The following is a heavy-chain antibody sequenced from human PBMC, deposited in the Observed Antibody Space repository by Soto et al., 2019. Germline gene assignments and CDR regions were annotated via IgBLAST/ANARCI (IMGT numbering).Heavy chain of an antibody. Sequence: PGVSLRLSCAASGFTFDDYGMSWVRQAPGKGLEWVSGINWNGGSTGYADSVKGRFTISRDNAKNSLYLQMNSLRAEDTALYYCASGIVGATTYGMDVWGQGTTVTVSS. V-gene: IGHV3-20*04. CDR2: INWNGGST. D-gene: IGHD1-26*01. CDR3: ASGIVGATTYGMDV. J-gene: IGHJ6*02. CDR1: GFTFDDYG.